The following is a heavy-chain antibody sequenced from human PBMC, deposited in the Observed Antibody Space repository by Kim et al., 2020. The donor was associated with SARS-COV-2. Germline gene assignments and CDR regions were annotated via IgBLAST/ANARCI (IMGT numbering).Heavy chain of an antibody. V-gene: IGHV3-11*01. J-gene: IGHJ4*02. D-gene: IGHD1-7*01. CDR1: GLTFSDSY. Sequence: GGSLRLSCAASGLTFSDSYMNWVRQAPGKGLDWLSFISSRGDSIFYADSVEGRFTISRDNAKNTLYLQMNYLRDEDTAVYYCARSGTGYNDFGFWGQ. CDR3: ARSGTGYNDFGF. CDR2: ISSRGDSI.